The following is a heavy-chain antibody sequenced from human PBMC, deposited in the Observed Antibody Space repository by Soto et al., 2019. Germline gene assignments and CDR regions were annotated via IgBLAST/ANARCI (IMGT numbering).Heavy chain of an antibody. D-gene: IGHD3-10*01. CDR2: IIPIYGTT. Sequence: QVRLVQSGTEVKKPGSSVKVSCKASGGTFGTNAVSWVRQAPGQGFEWIGGIIPIYGTTNYAQKFQGRVAITADDYTTSAYLELSSLRSEDTATYYCAINWMTAYVSGRPKRKDYVDYGLNLWGQGTTVTVSS. CDR3: AINWMTAYVSGRPKRKDYVDYGLNL. J-gene: IGHJ6*02. CDR1: GGTFGTNA. V-gene: IGHV1-69*01.